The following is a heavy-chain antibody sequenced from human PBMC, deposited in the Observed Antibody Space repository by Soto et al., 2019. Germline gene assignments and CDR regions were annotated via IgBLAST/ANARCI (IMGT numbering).Heavy chain of an antibody. D-gene: IGHD1-26*01. CDR1: GGSISRDY. CDR2: IYYSGST. V-gene: IGHV4-59*01. CDR3: ARDLGSAAFDI. J-gene: IGHJ3*02. Sequence: SETLSLTCAVSGGSISRDYGGWIRQPPGKGLEYIGYIYYSGSTNYNPSLKSRVTISVDTSKNQFSLKLSSVTAADTAVYYCARDLGSAAFDIWGQGTMVTVSS.